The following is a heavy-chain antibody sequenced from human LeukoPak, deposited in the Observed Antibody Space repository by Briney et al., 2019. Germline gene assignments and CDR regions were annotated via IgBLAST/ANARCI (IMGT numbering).Heavy chain of an antibody. D-gene: IGHD2-2*01. CDR3: ASLSSLGVPMGNDY. V-gene: IGHV3-30-3*01. CDR1: GFTFSSYA. Sequence: GGSLRLSCAASGFTFSSYAMHWVRQAPGKGLEWVAVISYDGSNKYYANSVKGRFTISRDNSKNTLYLQMNSLRAEDTAVYYCASLSSLGVPMGNDYWGQGTLVTVSS. J-gene: IGHJ4*02. CDR2: ISYDGSNK.